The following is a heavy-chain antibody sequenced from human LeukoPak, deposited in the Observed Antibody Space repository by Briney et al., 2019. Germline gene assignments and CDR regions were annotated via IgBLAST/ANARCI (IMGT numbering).Heavy chain of an antibody. CDR1: GFTFSSYA. V-gene: IGHV3-23*01. J-gene: IGHJ4*02. D-gene: IGHD2-2*01. CDR2: ISGSGSST. Sequence: GGSLRLSCAASGFTFSSYAMSWVRQAPGKGLEWVSGISGSGSSTYYADSVKGRFTISRDNSKNTLYLQMNSLRAEDTAVYNCARDKLGYCSSTSCPLDYWGQGTPVTVSS. CDR3: ARDKLGYCSSTSCPLDY.